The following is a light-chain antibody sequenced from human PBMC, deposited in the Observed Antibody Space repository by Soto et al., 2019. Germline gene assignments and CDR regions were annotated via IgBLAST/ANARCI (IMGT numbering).Light chain of an antibody. V-gene: IGKV3-15*01. CDR1: QSVGRK. CDR2: DAS. CDR3: QQYYQWPSYT. Sequence: EIVMTQSPLNLSSSPGGRAIFSCRASQSVGRKIAWYQQKPGQSPRLLVYDASTSATAIPARFSGSGSGTEFTLPINTLQHEDVAVYYCQQYYQWPSYTFGQGTKVDI. J-gene: IGKJ2*01.